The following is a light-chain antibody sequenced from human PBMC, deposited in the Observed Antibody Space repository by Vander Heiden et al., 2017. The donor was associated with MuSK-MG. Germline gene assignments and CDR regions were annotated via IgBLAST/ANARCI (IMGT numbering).Light chain of an antibody. CDR2: YAS. CDR1: QSIGTS. CDR3: QQSSSFPIT. V-gene: IGKV6-21*01. Sequence: ETVLTQSPDFQSVTPKEKVTITCRASQSIGTSLHWYQQKPDQSPKLLIKYASQSCSGVPSRFSGSGSGTDFTLTINSLEPEDAATYYCQQSSSFPITFGQGTLLEIK. J-gene: IGKJ5*01.